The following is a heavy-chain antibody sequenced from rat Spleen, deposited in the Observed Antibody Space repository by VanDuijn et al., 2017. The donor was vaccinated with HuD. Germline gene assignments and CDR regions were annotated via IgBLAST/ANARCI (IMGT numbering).Heavy chain of an antibody. CDR2: ITYDGSNT. CDR1: GFTFSSFP. CDR3: SRHTNLAAGDF. D-gene: IGHD1-2*01. J-gene: IGHJ2*01. Sequence: EVQLVESGGGLVQPGRSMKLSCAASGFTFSSFPMAWVRQAPKKGLEWVATITYDGSNTYYRDSVKGRFTISRDNAKSTLYLQMDSLRSEDTATYYCSRHTNLAAGDFWGLGVMVTVSS. V-gene: IGHV5-46*01.